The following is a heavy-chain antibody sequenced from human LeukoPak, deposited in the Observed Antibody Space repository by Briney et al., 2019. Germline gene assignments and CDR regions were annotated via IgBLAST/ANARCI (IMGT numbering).Heavy chain of an antibody. V-gene: IGHV4-39*07. D-gene: IGHD3-16*01. CDR1: GGSMNSLTFY. CDR3: AVWGLETYYFDY. Sequence: PSETLSLTCTVSGGSMNSLTFYWAWIRQPPGKGLEWLGSIYYDGTAFHNPSLKSRLTSSIDTSRNQFSLNLASVTAADTAVYYCAVWGLETYYFDYWGQGTLVTVSS. CDR2: IYYDGTA. J-gene: IGHJ4*02.